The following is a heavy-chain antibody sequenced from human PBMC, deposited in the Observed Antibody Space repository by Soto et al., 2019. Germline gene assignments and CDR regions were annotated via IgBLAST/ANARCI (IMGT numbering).Heavy chain of an antibody. D-gene: IGHD3-22*01. V-gene: IGHV4-31*03. CDR1: GGSISSGGYY. Sequence: QVQLQESGPGLVKPSQTLSLTCTVSGGSISSGGYYWSRIRQHPGKGLEWIGYIYYSGSTYYNPSLKRRVNISVDTSKNQFSLQLSSVTAADTAVYYCARSDVITNNWFDPWGQGTLVTVSS. CDR2: IYYSGST. CDR3: ARSDVITNNWFDP. J-gene: IGHJ5*02.